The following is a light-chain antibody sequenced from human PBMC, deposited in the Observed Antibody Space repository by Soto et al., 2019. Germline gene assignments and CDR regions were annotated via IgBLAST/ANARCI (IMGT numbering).Light chain of an antibody. CDR2: DDN. V-gene: IGLV1-51*01. CDR1: SSNIENNY. CDR3: GKRDSSLSVYV. Sequence: QSVLTQPPSVSAAPGHKVTISCSGSSSNIENNYVSWYQQLPGTAPKLLIYDDNKRPSGIPDRFSGSKSGTSATLGITGLQTGDEADYYCGKRDSSLSVYVIGAGTKV. J-gene: IGLJ1*01.